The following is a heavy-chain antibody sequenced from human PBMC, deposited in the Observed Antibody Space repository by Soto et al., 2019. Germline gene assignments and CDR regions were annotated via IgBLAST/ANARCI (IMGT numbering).Heavy chain of an antibody. D-gene: IGHD6-6*01. CDR2: INHSGST. V-gene: IGHV4-34*01. CDR3: ARGLVAGAFDI. CDR1: GGSFSDYY. J-gene: IGHJ3*02. Sequence: QVQLQQWGAGLLKPSETLSLTCAVYGGSFSDYYWSWIRQPPGKGLEWIGEINHSGSTNYNASLKSRVTISVDTSKNQFSLKLSSVTAADTAVYYCARGLVAGAFDIWGQGTRVIVSS.